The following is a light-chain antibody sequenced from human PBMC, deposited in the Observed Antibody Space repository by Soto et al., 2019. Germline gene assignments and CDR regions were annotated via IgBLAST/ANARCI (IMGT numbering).Light chain of an antibody. CDR2: EVS. V-gene: IGLV2-8*01. CDR3: SSYAGSSLFV. Sequence: QSALTQPPSASGSPGQSGTISCTGTSSDVGGYNYVSWYQQHPGKAPKLMIYEVSKRPSGVPDRFSGSKSGNTASLTVSGLQAEDEADYYCSSYAGSSLFVFGTGTKVTVL. J-gene: IGLJ1*01. CDR1: SSDVGGYNY.